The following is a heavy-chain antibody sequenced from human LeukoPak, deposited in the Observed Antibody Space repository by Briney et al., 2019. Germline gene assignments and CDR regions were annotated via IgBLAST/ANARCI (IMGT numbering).Heavy chain of an antibody. CDR2: IYYSGST. CDR1: GGSISSYY. D-gene: IGHD1-26*01. CDR3: ARRVVGAAIDY. Sequence: PSETLSLTCTVSGGSISSYYWSWIRQPPGKGLEWIGYIYYSGSTNYNPSLKSRVTISVDTSKNQFSLKLSSVTAADTAVHYCARRVVGAAIDYWGQGTLVTVSS. V-gene: IGHV4-59*08. J-gene: IGHJ4*02.